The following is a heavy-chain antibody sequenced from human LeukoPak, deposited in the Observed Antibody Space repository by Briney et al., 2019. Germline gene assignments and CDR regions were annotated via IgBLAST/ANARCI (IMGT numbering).Heavy chain of an antibody. Sequence: PSETLSLTCAVYGGSFSGYYWSWIRQPPGKGLEWIGEINHSGSTNYNPSLKSRVTISVDTSKNQFSLKLSSVTAADTAVYYCASSGYGYYFDYWGQGTLVTVSS. CDR2: INHSGST. V-gene: IGHV4-34*01. J-gene: IGHJ4*02. CDR1: GGSFSGYY. CDR3: ASSGYGYYFDY. D-gene: IGHD3-3*01.